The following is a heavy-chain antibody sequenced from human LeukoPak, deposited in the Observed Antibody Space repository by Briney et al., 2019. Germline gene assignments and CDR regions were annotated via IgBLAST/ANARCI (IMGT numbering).Heavy chain of an antibody. D-gene: IGHD3-3*01. Sequence: EASVKVSCKASGGTFSSYTISWVRQAPGQGLEWMGRIIPILGIANYAQKFQGRVTITADKSTSTAYMELSSLRSEDTAVYYCARSRDFWSGSKDAFDIWGQGTMVTVSS. CDR2: IIPILGIA. CDR3: ARSRDFWSGSKDAFDI. CDR1: GGTFSSYT. J-gene: IGHJ3*02. V-gene: IGHV1-69*02.